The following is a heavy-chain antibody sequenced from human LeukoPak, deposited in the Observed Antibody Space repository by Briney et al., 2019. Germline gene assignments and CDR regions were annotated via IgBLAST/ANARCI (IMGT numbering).Heavy chain of an antibody. J-gene: IGHJ6*03. Sequence: SETLSLTCSVSGDSIGSYYWTWIRQSPGKGLEWIGYIYYGGSTNYSPSLKSRVSISVDTSKNQFSLKLSSVTAADTAVYYCARGYNYGSGRVYYYSYMDDWGKGTTVTVSS. D-gene: IGHD5-18*01. CDR2: IYYGGST. V-gene: IGHV4-59*08. CDR1: GDSIGSYY. CDR3: ARGYNYGSGRVYYYSYMDD.